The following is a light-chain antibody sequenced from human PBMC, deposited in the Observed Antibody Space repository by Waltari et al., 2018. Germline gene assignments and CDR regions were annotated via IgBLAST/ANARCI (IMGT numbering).Light chain of an antibody. CDR1: SSDVGGYNP. J-gene: IGLJ1*01. Sequence: QSALTQPASVSGSPGQSITISCTGTSSDVGGYNPVSWYQQHPGKAPQLMIYEVSNRPSGVSNRFSGSKSGNTASLTISGLQAEDEADYYCSSYTSSSTLLYVFGTGTKVTVL. V-gene: IGLV2-14*01. CDR2: EVS. CDR3: SSYTSSSTLLYV.